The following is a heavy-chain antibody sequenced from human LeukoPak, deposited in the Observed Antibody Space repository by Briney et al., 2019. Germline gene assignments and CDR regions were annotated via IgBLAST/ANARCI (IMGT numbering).Heavy chain of an antibody. Sequence: PGGSLRLSCAASGFTVSNNYMSWVRQAPGKGLEWVSVIYSGGRTHYADSVKGRFTISRDNSKNTLYLQMNSLRAEDTAVYYCARVTDSGYDHWGQGTLVTVSS. CDR3: ARVTDSGYDH. V-gene: IGHV3-53*01. CDR2: IYSGGRT. D-gene: IGHD5-12*01. CDR1: GFTVSNNY. J-gene: IGHJ5*02.